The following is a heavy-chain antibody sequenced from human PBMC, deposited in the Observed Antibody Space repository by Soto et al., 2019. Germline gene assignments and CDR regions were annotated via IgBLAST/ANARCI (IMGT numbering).Heavy chain of an antibody. J-gene: IGHJ4*02. CDR2: ISSSSSSTI. Sequence: GGSLRLSCAASGFTFSSYSMNWVRQAPGKGLEWVSYISSSSSSTIYYADSVKGRFTISRDNAKNSLYLQMNSLRDEDTAVYYCAREVEMATIPLAFDCWGQGTLVTVSS. CDR3: AREVEMATIPLAFDC. V-gene: IGHV3-48*02. CDR1: GFTFSSYS. D-gene: IGHD5-12*01.